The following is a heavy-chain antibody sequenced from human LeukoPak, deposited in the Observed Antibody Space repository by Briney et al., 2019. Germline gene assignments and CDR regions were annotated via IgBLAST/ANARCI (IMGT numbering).Heavy chain of an antibody. V-gene: IGHV3-48*02. CDR2: ISSSSDAI. CDR3: ARRVYFDY. CDR1: GFTFSNYG. Sequence: GGSLRLSCAASGFTFSNYGMNWVRQAPGKRLEWVSYISSSSDAIYYADSVKGRFTISRDNAENSLYLQLNSLRDEDTAVYYCARRVYFDYWGQGTLVTVSS. J-gene: IGHJ4*02.